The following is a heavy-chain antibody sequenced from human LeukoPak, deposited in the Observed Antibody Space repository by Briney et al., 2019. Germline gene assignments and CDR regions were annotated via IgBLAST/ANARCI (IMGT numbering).Heavy chain of an antibody. Sequence: GGSLRLSCAASGFTFSDYNMNWVRQSPEKGLEWVSSITSGTTYIYYADSVRGRFTLSRDNAKNSLYLQMNSLRAEDTAVYYCAKDLEQQLPYYWGQGTLVTVSS. J-gene: IGHJ4*02. V-gene: IGHV3-21*01. CDR1: GFTFSDYN. CDR2: ITSGTTYI. CDR3: AKDLEQQLPYY. D-gene: IGHD6-13*01.